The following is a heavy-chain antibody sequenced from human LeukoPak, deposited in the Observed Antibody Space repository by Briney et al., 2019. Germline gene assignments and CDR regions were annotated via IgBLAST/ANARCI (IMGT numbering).Heavy chain of an antibody. D-gene: IGHD3-22*01. V-gene: IGHV4-59*12. J-gene: IGHJ6*02. CDR1: GGSINSYY. CDR3: ARDRVDSSGYYYYYGMDV. Sequence: PSETLSLTCTVSGGSINSYYWSWIRQPPGKGLEWIGYIYYSGNTNYNPPLRSRVTISVDTSKNQFSLKLISLTAADTAVYYCARDRVDSSGYYYYYGMDVWGQGTTVTVSS. CDR2: IYYSGNT.